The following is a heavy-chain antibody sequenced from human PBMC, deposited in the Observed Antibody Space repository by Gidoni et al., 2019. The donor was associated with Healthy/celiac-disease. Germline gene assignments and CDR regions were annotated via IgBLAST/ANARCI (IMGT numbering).Heavy chain of an antibody. CDR1: GCSISSGGYY. Sequence: QVQLQESCPGLVKPSQTLSLTCTVSGCSISSGGYYWSWIRQHPGKGLEWIGYIYYSGSTYYNPSLKSRVTISVDTSKNQFSLKLSSVTAADTAVYYCARDRYCSGGSCPPAVWGQGTLVTVSS. V-gene: IGHV4-31*03. D-gene: IGHD2-15*01. CDR2: IYYSGST. CDR3: ARDRYCSGGSCPPAV. J-gene: IGHJ4*02.